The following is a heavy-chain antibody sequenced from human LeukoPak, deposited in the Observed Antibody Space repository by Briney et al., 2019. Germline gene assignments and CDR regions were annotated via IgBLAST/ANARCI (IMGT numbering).Heavy chain of an antibody. CDR3: ARENKYYYDSSGYYLAPNRVANAFDI. Sequence: ASVKVSCKASGYTFTSYGISWVRQAPGQGLEWMGWISAYNGNTNYAQKLQGRVTMTTDTSTSTAYMELRSLRSDDTAVYYCARENKYYYDSSGYYLAPNRVANAFDIWGQGTMVTVSS. D-gene: IGHD3-22*01. CDR2: ISAYNGNT. V-gene: IGHV1-18*01. J-gene: IGHJ3*02. CDR1: GYTFTSYG.